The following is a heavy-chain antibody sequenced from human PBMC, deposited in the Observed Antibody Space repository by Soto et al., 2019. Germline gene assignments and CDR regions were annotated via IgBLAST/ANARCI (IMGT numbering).Heavy chain of an antibody. Sequence: EAQLVESGGGLVQPGGSLRLSCAASGFTFTNYWMSWVRQAPGKGLEWVANIKQDGSEKYYADSAKGRFIISRVNAKTSLYLQMNSLRAEDTAVYYCARDMGVFWSGYPEGGFDYWGQGTTVTVSS. V-gene: IGHV3-7*01. D-gene: IGHD3-3*01. J-gene: IGHJ4*02. CDR2: IKQDGSEK. CDR3: ARDMGVFWSGYPEGGFDY. CDR1: GFTFTNYW.